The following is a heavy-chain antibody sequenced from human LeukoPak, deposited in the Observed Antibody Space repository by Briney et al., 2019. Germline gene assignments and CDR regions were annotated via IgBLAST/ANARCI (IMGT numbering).Heavy chain of an antibody. CDR3: AKDDGASSWYRADY. J-gene: IGHJ4*02. CDR1: VHTFTSYG. V-gene: IGHV3-30*18. D-gene: IGHD6-13*01. CDR2: ISYDGNNK. Sequence: GGSLRLSCALSVHTFTSYGMHWGRQAPDKGLECVAVISYDGNNKYYAGAVKGRFTISRDNSKNTLYLQMNSLRGEDTAVYYCAKDDGASSWYRADYWGQGILVTVSS.